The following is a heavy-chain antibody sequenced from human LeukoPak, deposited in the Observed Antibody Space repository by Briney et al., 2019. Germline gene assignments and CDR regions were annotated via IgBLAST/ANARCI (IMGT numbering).Heavy chain of an antibody. CDR1: GYTFTGYY. CDR2: INPNSGGT. Sequence: GASVKVSCKASGYTFTGYYMHWVRQAPGQGLEWMGWINPNSGGTNYAQKFQGRVTMTRDTSISTAYMELSRLRSDDTAVYYCARAPGSSGYRFDYWGQGTLVTVSS. J-gene: IGHJ4*02. V-gene: IGHV1-2*02. D-gene: IGHD3-22*01. CDR3: ARAPGSSGYRFDY.